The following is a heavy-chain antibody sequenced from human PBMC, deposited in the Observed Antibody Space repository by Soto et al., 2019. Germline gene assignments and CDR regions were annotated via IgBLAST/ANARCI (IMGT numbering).Heavy chain of an antibody. CDR3: ARVVCSGGSCYSRYYYYYGMDV. V-gene: IGHV3-30*03. D-gene: IGHD2-15*01. CDR2: ISFDGADA. Sequence: GGSLRLSCAASGFTFDNYGIHWVRQAPGKGLEWVAVISFDGADAYYAASVKGRFTISRDNSKNTLYLQMNSLRAEDTAVYYCARVVCSGGSCYSRYYYYYGMDVWGQGTTVTVSS. CDR1: GFTFDNYG. J-gene: IGHJ6*02.